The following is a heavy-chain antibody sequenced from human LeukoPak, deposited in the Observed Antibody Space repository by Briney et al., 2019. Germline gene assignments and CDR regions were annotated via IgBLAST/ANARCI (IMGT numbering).Heavy chain of an antibody. D-gene: IGHD1-1*01. V-gene: IGHV3-53*01. CDR1: GFTVSSNY. Sequence: PGGSLRLSCAASGFTVSSNYMSWVRPAPGKGLEWVSVIYSGGSTYYADSVKGRFTISRDNSKNTLYLQMNSLRAEDTAVYYCAITTARLRFDPWGQGTLVTVSS. J-gene: IGHJ5*02. CDR2: IYSGGST. CDR3: AITTARLRFDP.